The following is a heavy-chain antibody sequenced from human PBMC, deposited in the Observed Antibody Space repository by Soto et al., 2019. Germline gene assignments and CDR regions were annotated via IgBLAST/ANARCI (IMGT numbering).Heavy chain of an antibody. D-gene: IGHD3-10*01. CDR2: VNPIVSMS. CDR3: ASSYGSGYRAFDY. CDR1: GDTFNFYS. J-gene: IGHJ4*02. Sequence: QVQLVQSGAEVKRPGSSVKVSCKASGDTFNFYSINWVRQAPGLGLEWMGRVNPIVSMSNYAQKFQGRVTMTADKSTGTAYMELGSLRSEDTAIYYCASSYGSGYRAFDYWGQGALVTVSS. V-gene: IGHV1-69*02.